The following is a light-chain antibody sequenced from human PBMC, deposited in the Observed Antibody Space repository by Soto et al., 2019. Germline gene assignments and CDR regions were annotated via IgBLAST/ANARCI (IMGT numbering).Light chain of an antibody. CDR2: WAS. J-gene: IGKJ5*01. CDR1: QTILYFSNNKNF. CDR3: QQYYNSIT. Sequence: DIVMTQSPDSLAVSLGERATINCKSSQTILYFSNNKNFLAWYQQKAGQPPKLLITWASTRESGVPDRFSGSGSGTDFTLTISSLQAEDVAVYYCQQYYNSITFGQGTRLEI. V-gene: IGKV4-1*01.